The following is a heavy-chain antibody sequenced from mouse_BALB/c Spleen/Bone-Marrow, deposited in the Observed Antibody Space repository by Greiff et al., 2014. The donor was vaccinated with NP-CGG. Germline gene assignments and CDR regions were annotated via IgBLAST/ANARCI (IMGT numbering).Heavy chain of an antibody. CDR1: GLNIKDTY. CDR3: SRGYYDYLFALDY. Sequence: EVKLVESGAELVKPGASVKLSCTASGLNIKDTYIYWVKQRPEQGLEWVGRIDPANGNTKYDPKFQGKATIAADTSSNTAYLQLSSLTSEDTAVYYCSRGYYDYLFALDYWGHGTSVTVSS. D-gene: IGHD5-5*01. CDR2: IDPANGNT. J-gene: IGHJ4*01. V-gene: IGHV14-3*02.